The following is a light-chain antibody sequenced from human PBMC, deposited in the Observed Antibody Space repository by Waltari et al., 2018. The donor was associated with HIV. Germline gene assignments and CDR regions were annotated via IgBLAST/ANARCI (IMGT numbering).Light chain of an antibody. Sequence: QSALAQPASVSGSPGQSIPISCPGTSTDIGSYNYVSWYQKHPDRAPKVIIYQVKSRPSGVSDRFSGSKSGNTASLTISGLQAEDEADYYCSSYTTSSTYVFGRGTTVSVL. V-gene: IGLV2-14*01. CDR2: QVK. J-gene: IGLJ1*01. CDR3: SSYTTSSTYV. CDR1: STDIGSYNY.